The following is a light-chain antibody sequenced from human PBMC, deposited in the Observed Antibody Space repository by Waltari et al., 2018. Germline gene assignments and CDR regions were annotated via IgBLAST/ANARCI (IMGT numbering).Light chain of an antibody. V-gene: IGKV3-20*01. CDR1: QYIDF. Sequence: EIVLTQSPGTLSLSPGDTATLSCRATQYIDFFAWYQQKPGQPPLLLIFCAANRATGIPDRFSGRGFGTDFTLTISRLEPEDFAVYYCQYYGDSPNTFGQGTKL. CDR3: QYYGDSPNT. J-gene: IGKJ2*01. CDR2: CAA.